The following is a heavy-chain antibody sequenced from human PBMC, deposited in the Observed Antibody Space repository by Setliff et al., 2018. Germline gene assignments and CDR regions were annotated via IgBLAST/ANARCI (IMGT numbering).Heavy chain of an antibody. CDR3: ARMVSGTWEGHFDY. CDR2: IDWDDDK. Sequence: SGPTLVNPTQTLTLTCTFSGFSLSTSGVGVGWIRQPPGKALEWLARIDWDDDKYYSTSLKTRLTISKDTSKNQVVLTMTNMDPVDTATYYCARMVSGTWEGHFDYWGQGTLVTVSS. V-gene: IGHV2-70*11. CDR1: GFSLSTSGVG. J-gene: IGHJ4*02. D-gene: IGHD1-26*01.